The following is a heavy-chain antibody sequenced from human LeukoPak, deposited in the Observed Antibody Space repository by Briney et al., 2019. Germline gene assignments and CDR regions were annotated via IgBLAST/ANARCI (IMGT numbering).Heavy chain of an antibody. V-gene: IGHV3-30*07. D-gene: IGHD3-10*01. CDR3: TPDYYGSGSYYKAFDY. Sequence: GGSLRLSSAASRFTFSNYAMHWVREAPGKGVEWGAGISYDGSNKYYADSVKGRFTMSRDNSKNTLYLQMTSLRAEDTAVYYCTPDYYGSGSYYKAFDYWGQGTLVTVSS. CDR1: RFTFSNYA. J-gene: IGHJ4*02. CDR2: ISYDGSNK.